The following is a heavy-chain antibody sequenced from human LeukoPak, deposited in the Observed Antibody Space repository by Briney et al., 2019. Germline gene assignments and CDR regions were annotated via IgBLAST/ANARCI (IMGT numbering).Heavy chain of an antibody. D-gene: IGHD1-26*01. CDR2: ISYDGSNK. J-gene: IGHJ6*03. CDR1: GFTFSSYA. CDR3: ARNSGSYSVYYYYYMDV. Sequence: PGGSLRLSCAASGFTFSSYAMHWVRQAPGKGLEWVAVISYDGSNKYYADSVKGRFTISRDNSKNTLYLQMNSLGAEDTAVYYCARNSGSYSVYYYYYMDVWGKGTTVTVSS. V-gene: IGHV3-30*01.